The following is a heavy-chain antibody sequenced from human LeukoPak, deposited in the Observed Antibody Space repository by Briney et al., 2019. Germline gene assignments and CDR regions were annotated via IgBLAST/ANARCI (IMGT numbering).Heavy chain of an antibody. V-gene: IGHV1-2*02. CDR1: VYTFTIYY. CDR2: INTDSGGT. J-gene: IGHJ5*02. Sequence: EASVTVSFTASVYTFTIYYIHWVRQAPGQGVEWMGWINTDSGGTNYAQKFQGRGTITRETDISTDYMDLRRLRDGDTDRDLCVREARARNSFDPWGQGTLVTVSS. CDR3: VREARARNSFDP.